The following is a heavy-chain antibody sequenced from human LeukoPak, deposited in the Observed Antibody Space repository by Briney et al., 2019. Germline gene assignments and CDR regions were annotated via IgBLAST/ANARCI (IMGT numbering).Heavy chain of an antibody. J-gene: IGHJ4*02. CDR2: INPCGGST. D-gene: IGHD2-15*01. V-gene: IGHV1-46*01. CDR1: GYTFTSYY. Sequence: ASVKVSCKASGYTFTSYYMHWVRQAPGQGLEWMGIINPCGGSTSYAQKFQGRVTMTRDTSTSTVYMELSSLRSEDTAVYYCARGDGLYCSGGSCLPDYWGQGTLVTVSS. CDR3: ARGDGLYCSGGSCLPDY.